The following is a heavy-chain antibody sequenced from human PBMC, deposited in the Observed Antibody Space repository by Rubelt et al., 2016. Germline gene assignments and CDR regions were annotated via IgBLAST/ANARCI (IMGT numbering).Heavy chain of an antibody. CDR2: INAGNCNT. V-gene: IGHV1-3*01. D-gene: IGHD6-19*01. Sequence: QVQLVQSGAEVKKPGASVKVSCKASEYSFTKNPIHWVRQAPGQRLECMGWINAGNCNTQYSQKFQGRVTITRDTSARTAYMELSSLRSEDTAVYYCAREDTTDRGWYDALDIWGQGTMVTVSS. CDR1: EYSFTKNP. CDR3: AREDTTDRGWYDALDI. J-gene: IGHJ3*02.